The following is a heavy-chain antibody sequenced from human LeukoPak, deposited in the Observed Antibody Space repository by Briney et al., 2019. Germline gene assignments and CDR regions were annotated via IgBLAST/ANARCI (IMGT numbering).Heavy chain of an antibody. J-gene: IGHJ4*02. V-gene: IGHV4-38-2*02. Sequence: SETLSLTCTVSGYSISSGYYWGWIRQPPGKGLEWIGSIYHSGSTYYNPSLKSRVTISVDTSKNQFSLKLSSVTAADTAVYYCARRGKMATFDCWGQGTLVTVSS. CDR1: GYSISSGYY. CDR3: ARRGKMATFDC. D-gene: IGHD5-24*01. CDR2: IYHSGST.